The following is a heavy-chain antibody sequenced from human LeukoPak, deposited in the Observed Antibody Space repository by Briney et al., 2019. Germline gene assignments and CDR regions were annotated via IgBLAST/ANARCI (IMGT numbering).Heavy chain of an antibody. Sequence: PSETLSLTCAVSGGSLSSSNWWSGARQPPGKGLGGIGEIYHSGSTNYNPSLKSRVTISVDKSKNQFSLKLSSVTAADTAVYYCARGAAARIIGYWGQGTLVTVSS. CDR2: IYHSGST. CDR1: GGSLSSSNW. D-gene: IGHD2-15*01. CDR3: ARGAAARIIGY. J-gene: IGHJ4*02. V-gene: IGHV4-4*02.